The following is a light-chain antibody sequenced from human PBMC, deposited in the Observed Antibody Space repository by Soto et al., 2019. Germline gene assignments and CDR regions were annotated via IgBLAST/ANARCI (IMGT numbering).Light chain of an antibody. CDR3: QQYNTYST. V-gene: IGKV1-5*01. J-gene: IGKJ5*01. CDR1: QNIRNL. Sequence: DIQLTQSPSPLSAAVGDSVTMTCRASQNIRNLLAWYQQKPGKAPKPLIYDASTLKTGVPSRFSGSGSGSEFNFTITGLQPDDFATYFCQQYNTYSTFGQGTRLEIK. CDR2: DAS.